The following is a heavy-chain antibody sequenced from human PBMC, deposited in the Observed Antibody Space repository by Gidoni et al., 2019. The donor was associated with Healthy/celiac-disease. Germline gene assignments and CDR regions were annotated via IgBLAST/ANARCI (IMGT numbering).Heavy chain of an antibody. CDR1: GFTFSSYA. Sequence: EVQLLESGGGLVQPGGSLRLSCAASGFTFSSYAMSWVRQAPGKGLEWVSAISGSGGSTYYADSVKGRFTISRDNSKNTLYLQMNSLRAEDTAVYYCAKASIIVVVPVATFDYWGQGTLVTVSS. CDR2: ISGSGGST. J-gene: IGHJ4*02. CDR3: AKASIIVVVPVATFDY. V-gene: IGHV3-23*01. D-gene: IGHD2-2*01.